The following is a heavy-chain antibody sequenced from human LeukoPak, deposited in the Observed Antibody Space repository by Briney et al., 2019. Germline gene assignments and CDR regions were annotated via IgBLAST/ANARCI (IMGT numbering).Heavy chain of an antibody. CDR1: GGSFSDYS. CDR3: ARTGMDYYFYMDV. J-gene: IGHJ6*03. D-gene: IGHD5-18*01. CDR2: VNHGGST. Sequence: SETLSLTCAVDGGSFSDYSWSWIRQPPGKGLEWIGDVNHGGSTNYNPSLKSRITISVDTSKNQFSLRLSSVTAADTGVYYCARTGMDYYFYMDVWGKGTTVSVSS. V-gene: IGHV4-34*01.